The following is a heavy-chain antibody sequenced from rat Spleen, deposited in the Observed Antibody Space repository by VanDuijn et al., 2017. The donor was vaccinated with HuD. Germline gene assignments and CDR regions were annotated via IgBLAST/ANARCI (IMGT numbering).Heavy chain of an antibody. CDR1: FYSITSSYR. CDR2: IDSAGST. V-gene: IGHV3-3*01. D-gene: IGHD1-4*01. J-gene: IGHJ2*01. CDR3: ARRHYGYNSYFDY. Sequence: EVQLQESGPGLVKPSQSLSLTCSVTFYSITSSYRWSWVRKFPGNKLEWMGYIDSAGSTNYNPSLKSRISITRDTSKNQFFLQVNSVTTEDTATYYCARRHYGYNSYFDYWGQGVMVTVSS.